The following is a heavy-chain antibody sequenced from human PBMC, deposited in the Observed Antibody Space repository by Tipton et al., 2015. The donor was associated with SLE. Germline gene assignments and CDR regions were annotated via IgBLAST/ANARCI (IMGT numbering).Heavy chain of an antibody. J-gene: IGHJ4*02. CDR2: IYYSGST. V-gene: IGHV4-39*01. Sequence: TLSLTCTVSGGSISSSSYYWGWIRQPPGKGLEWIGSIYYSGSTYYNPSLKSRVTISVDTSKNQFSLKLSSVTAADTAVYYCARHGYPEERWLQYNLEYWGQGTLVTVSS. CDR3: ARHGYPEERWLQYNLEY. D-gene: IGHD5-24*01. CDR1: GGSISSSSYY.